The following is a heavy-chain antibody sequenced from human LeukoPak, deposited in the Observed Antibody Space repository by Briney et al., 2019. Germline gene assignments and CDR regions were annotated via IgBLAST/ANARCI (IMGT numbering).Heavy chain of an antibody. CDR1: GGSISSSSYY. Sequence: PSETLALTCTVSGGSISSSSYYWGWNRQPPGKGLEGIGNIFSSGYTSDKLSLKSRVSIIVDTSHNQLYMKLISVTAPDTSGFFCASLVYNYGRHSYSFDYWGQGTLVTVFS. CDR2: IFSSGYT. D-gene: IGHD5-18*01. V-gene: IGHV4-39*01. J-gene: IGHJ4*02. CDR3: ASLVYNYGRHSYSFDY.